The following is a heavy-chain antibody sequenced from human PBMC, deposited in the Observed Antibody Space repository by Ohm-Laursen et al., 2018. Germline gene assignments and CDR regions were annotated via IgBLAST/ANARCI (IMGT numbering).Heavy chain of an antibody. Sequence: TLSLTCAVSGYSISSCYFWGWIRQPPGKGLEWIGTIYHSGSTYYNPSLKSQVTISVDTSKNQFSLKLRSVTAADTALYYCARGLWWFDPWGQGTLVTVSS. CDR3: ARGLWWFDP. CDR2: IYHSGST. CDR1: GYSISSCYF. J-gene: IGHJ5*02. V-gene: IGHV4-38-2*01.